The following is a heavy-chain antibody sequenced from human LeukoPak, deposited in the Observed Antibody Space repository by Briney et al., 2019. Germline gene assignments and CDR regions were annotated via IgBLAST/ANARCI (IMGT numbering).Heavy chain of an antibody. D-gene: IGHD3-10*01. Sequence: SETLSLTCTVSGGSISSGSYYWSWIRQPAGKGLEWIGRIYTSGSTNYNPSLKSRVTMSVDTSKNQFSLNLSSMTAADTAVYYCARDASGYYDSGTYYNVYMDVWGKGTTVTISS. CDR3: ARDASGYYDSGTYYNVYMDV. J-gene: IGHJ6*03. CDR1: GGSISSGSYY. CDR2: IYTSGST. V-gene: IGHV4-61*02.